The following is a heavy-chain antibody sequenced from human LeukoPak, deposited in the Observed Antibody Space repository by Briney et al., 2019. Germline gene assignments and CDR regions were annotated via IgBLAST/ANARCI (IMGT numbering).Heavy chain of an antibody. J-gene: IGHJ6*02. CDR2: IIPILGIA. D-gene: IGHD2-2*01. V-gene: IGHV1-69*04. Sequence: SVKVSCKASGYTFTSYGISWVRQAPGQGLEWMGRIIPILGIANYAQKFQGRVTITADKSTSTAYMELSSLRSEDTAVYYCARGYCSSTSCHDYYYGMDVWGQGTTVTVSS. CDR3: ARGYCSSTSCHDYYYGMDV. CDR1: GYTFTSYG.